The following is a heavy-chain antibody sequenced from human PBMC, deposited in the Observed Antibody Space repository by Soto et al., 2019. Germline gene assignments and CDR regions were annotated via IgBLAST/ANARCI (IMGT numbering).Heavy chain of an antibody. D-gene: IGHD2-21*01. Sequence: QVQLQESGPEVVKPSGTLSLSCAVSGGSFGTTHRWTWVRQAPGKGLEWIGEVYDSGNTNYSPSLKSRVTISQDKSKTEFYLKLTSVTAADTAVYYCARVYVFVGLAFSFDYWGQGALVTVSA. CDR3: ARVYVFVGLAFSFDY. J-gene: IGHJ4*02. CDR1: GGSFGTTHR. V-gene: IGHV4-4*02. CDR2: VYDSGNT.